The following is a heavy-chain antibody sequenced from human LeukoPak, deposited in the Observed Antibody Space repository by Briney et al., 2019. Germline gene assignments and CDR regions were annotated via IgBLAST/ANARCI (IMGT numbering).Heavy chain of an antibody. CDR3: AKDPYDSSGSRGRDPARTSNFDY. CDR2: IRYDGSNK. D-gene: IGHD3-22*01. Sequence: GGSLRLSCAASGFTFSSYGMHWVRQAPGKGLEWVAFIRYDGSNKYYADSVKGRFTISRDNSKNTLYLQTNSLRAEDTAVYYCAKDPYDSSGSRGRDPARTSNFDYWGQGTLVTVSS. J-gene: IGHJ4*02. CDR1: GFTFSSYG. V-gene: IGHV3-30*02.